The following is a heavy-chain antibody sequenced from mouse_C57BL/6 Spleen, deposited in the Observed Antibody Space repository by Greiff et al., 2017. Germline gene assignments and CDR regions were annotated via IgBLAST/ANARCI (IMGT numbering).Heavy chain of an antibody. D-gene: IGHD1-1*01. CDR2: INPNNGGT. CDR1: GYTFTDYN. CDR3: ARWAVVAPYAMDY. J-gene: IGHJ4*01. Sequence: EVKLVESGPELVKPGASVKIPCKASGYTFTDYNMDWVKQSHGKSLEWIGDINPNNGGTIYNQKFKGKATLTVDKSSSTAYMELRSLTSEDTAVXYCARWAVVAPYAMDYWGQGTSVTVSS. V-gene: IGHV1-18*01.